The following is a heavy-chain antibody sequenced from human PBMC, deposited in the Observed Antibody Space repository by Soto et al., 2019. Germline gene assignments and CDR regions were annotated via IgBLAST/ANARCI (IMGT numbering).Heavy chain of an antibody. Sequence: LRLSCAASGFTFGNYGMNWVRQAPGKGLEWVSGISGGGGSTYYADSAKGRFTISRDPSKNTIFLEMNSLRAEDTAVYYCAKGFIVVVTVIRPDDAFDAWGQGTPVTVSS. CDR2: ISGGGGST. V-gene: IGHV3-23*01. CDR1: GFTFGNYG. D-gene: IGHD2-21*02. CDR3: AKGFIVVVTVIRPDDAFDA. J-gene: IGHJ5*01.